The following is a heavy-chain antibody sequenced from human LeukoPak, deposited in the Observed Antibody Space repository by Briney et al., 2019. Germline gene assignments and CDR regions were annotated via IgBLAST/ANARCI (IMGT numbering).Heavy chain of an antibody. CDR3: ARSIAVAGRDY. J-gene: IGHJ4*02. V-gene: IGHV1-2*06. D-gene: IGHD6-19*01. CDR1: RYTFTGYY. Sequence: ASAKVSCKASRYTFTGYYMHWVRQAPGQGLEWMGRINPNSGGTNYAQKFQGRVTMTRDTSISTAYMELSRLRSDDTAVYYCARSIAVAGRDYWGQGTLVTVSS. CDR2: INPNSGGT.